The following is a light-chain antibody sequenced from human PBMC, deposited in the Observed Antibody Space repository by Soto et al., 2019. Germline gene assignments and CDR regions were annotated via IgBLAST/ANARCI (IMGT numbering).Light chain of an antibody. CDR1: QSITNN. J-gene: IGKJ5*01. Sequence: ELVMTQSPATLSVSPGERATLSCRASQSITNNLAWYQQRPGQAPRLLIYGASTRATGVPARFSGSGSGTEFTLTISSLQSEDFATYYCQQYYNLPITFGQGTRLEIK. CDR2: GAS. CDR3: QQYYNLPIT. V-gene: IGKV3-15*01.